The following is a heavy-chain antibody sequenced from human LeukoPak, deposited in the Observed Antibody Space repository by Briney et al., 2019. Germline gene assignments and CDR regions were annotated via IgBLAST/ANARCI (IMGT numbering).Heavy chain of an antibody. CDR3: AGDRGAGSGGWGSNTYYYYGMAV. J-gene: IGHJ6*04. CDR2: INSDGSST. CDR1: GFTFSSYW. V-gene: IGHV3-74*01. Sequence: GGSLRLSCAASGFTFSSYWMHWVRQAPGKGLVWVSRINSDGSSTSYADSVKGRFTISRDNAKNTLYLQINSLRAEDTAVYYCAGDRGAGSGGWGSNTYYYYGMAVGDKGTTVPVSS. D-gene: IGHD6-19*01.